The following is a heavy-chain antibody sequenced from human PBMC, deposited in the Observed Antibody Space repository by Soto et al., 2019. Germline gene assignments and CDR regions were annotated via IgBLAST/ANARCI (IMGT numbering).Heavy chain of an antibody. CDR1: GFSFSSYA. V-gene: IGHV3-23*01. Sequence: PGGSLRLSCAASGFSFSSYAMSWVRQAPGKGLEWVSSISDGGGSTNYADSVRGRYTIARDRSKNTLYLHMISLRGVDTAVYYCAKEYCGADCAVGFWGQGALVNVSS. CDR2: ISDGGGST. D-gene: IGHD2-21*02. J-gene: IGHJ4*02. CDR3: AKEYCGADCAVGF.